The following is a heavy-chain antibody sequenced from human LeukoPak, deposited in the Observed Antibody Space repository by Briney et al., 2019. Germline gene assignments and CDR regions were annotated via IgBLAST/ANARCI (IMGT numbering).Heavy chain of an antibody. CDR1: GASISRYY. J-gene: IGHJ5*02. Sequence: SETLSLTCTVSGASISRYYWSWIRQPPGKRLEWIGHIYYNGNTNYNPSLKSRVTMSVDTSNNQFSLKLSSVTAADTAIYYCARDIDGGGAYSWFDPWGQGTLVTVSS. CDR2: IYYNGNT. V-gene: IGHV4-59*01. CDR3: ARDIDGGGAYSWFDP. D-gene: IGHD2-21*01.